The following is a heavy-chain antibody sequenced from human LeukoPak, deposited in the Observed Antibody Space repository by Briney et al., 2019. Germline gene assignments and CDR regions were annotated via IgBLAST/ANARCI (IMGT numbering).Heavy chain of an antibody. D-gene: IGHD1-26*01. CDR2: ISWNSGSI. J-gene: IGHJ4*02. CDR3: ASRGSYYDY. Sequence: PGGSLRLSCAASGFTFDDYAMHWVRQAPGKGLEWVSGISWNSGSIGYADSVKGRFTISRDNAKNSLYLQMSSLRAEDTAVYYCASRGSYYDYWGQGTLVTVSS. V-gene: IGHV3-9*01. CDR1: GFTFDDYA.